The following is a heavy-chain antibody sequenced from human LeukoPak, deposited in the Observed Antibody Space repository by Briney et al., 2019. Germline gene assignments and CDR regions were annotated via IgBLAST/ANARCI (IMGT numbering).Heavy chain of an antibody. V-gene: IGHV4-39*07. CDR1: GGSVSGSRYY. Sequence: SETLSLTCTVSGGSVSGSRYYWGCIRQPPGKGLEWIGNIYYNGNTYYNPSLKSRLTMSVDTSKNQFSLKLSSVTAADTAVYYCAREDSNYDFDYWGQGTLVTVSS. CDR3: AREDSNYDFDY. CDR2: IYYNGNT. J-gene: IGHJ4*02. D-gene: IGHD4-11*01.